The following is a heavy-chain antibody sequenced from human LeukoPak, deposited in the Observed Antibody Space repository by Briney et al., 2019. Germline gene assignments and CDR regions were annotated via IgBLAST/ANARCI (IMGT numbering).Heavy chain of an antibody. J-gene: IGHJ2*01. V-gene: IGHV3-53*01. CDR3: ARSQGGTMSLRHFDL. CDR1: GFTVSSDY. CDR2: INSGGNA. Sequence: GGSLRLSCAASGFTVSSDYMNWVRQAPGKGLEWVSVINSGGNAYYADSVKGRFTISRDNSKNMLYLQMNSLRAEDTAVYYCARSQGGTMSLRHFDLWGRGTLVTVSS. D-gene: IGHD3-22*01.